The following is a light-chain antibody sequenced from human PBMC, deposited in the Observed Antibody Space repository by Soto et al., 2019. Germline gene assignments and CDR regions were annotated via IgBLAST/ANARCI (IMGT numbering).Light chain of an antibody. J-gene: IGLJ1*01. CDR2: EVS. V-gene: IGLV2-14*01. CDR3: NSYTSKSTGV. CDR1: SSDVGGYHY. Sequence: QSALTQPASVAWSPGQSITISCTGTSSDVGGYHYVSWYQQHPGKAPKLIIYEVSNRPSGVSNRFSGSKSGNTASLTISGLQAEDEADYYCNSYTSKSTGVFGTGTKVTVL.